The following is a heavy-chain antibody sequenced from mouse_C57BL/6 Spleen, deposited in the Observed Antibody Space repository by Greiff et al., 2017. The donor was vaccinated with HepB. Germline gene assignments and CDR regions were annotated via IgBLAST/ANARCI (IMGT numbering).Heavy chain of an antibody. V-gene: IGHV5-12*01. CDR1: GFTFSDYY. D-gene: IGHD2-3*01. CDR2: ISNGGGST. CDR3: ARQGLYDGYDAMDY. J-gene: IGHJ4*01. Sequence: EVNVVESGGGLVQPGGSLKLSCAASGFTFSDYYMYWVRQTPEKRLEWVAYISNGGGSTYYPDTVKGRFTISRDNAKNTLYLQMSRLKSEDTAMYYCARQGLYDGYDAMDYWGQGTSVTVSS.